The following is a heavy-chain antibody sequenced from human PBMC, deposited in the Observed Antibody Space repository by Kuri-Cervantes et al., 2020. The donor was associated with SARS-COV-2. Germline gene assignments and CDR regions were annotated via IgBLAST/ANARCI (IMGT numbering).Heavy chain of an antibody. CDR1: GFTFSSYE. D-gene: IGHD3-3*01. CDR3: ARASTTVFGVLIALFSSNAFDI. CDR2: ISSSGSTI. Sequence: GESLKISCAASGFTFSSYEMNWVRQAPGKGLEWVSYISSSGSTIYYADSVKGRFTISRDNAKNSLYLQMNSLRAEDTAVYYCARASTTVFGVLIALFSSNAFDIWGQGTMVTVSS. V-gene: IGHV3-48*03. J-gene: IGHJ3*02.